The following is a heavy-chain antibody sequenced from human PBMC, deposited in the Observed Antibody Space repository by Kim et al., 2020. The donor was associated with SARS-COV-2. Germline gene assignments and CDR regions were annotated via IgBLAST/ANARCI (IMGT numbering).Heavy chain of an antibody. CDR2: A. J-gene: IGHJ2*01. CDR3: ARGRPYWYFDL. Sequence: ANYAQKFQGRATITADKSTSTAYMELSSLRSEDTAVYYCARGRPYWYFDLWGRGTLVTVSS. V-gene: IGHV1-69*04.